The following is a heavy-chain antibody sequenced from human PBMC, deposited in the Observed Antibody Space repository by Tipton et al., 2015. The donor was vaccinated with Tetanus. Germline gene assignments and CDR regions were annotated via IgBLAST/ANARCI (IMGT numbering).Heavy chain of an antibody. Sequence: TLSLTCTVSGYPIRSSSYYWGWIRQPPGKEPEWIGSIYNSGSTNYNPSLKSRVTISVDTSKNQFSLNLNSVTAADTAVYYCARHKDYYFYVMDVWGQGTTVTVSS. J-gene: IGHJ6*02. CDR1: GYPIRSSSYY. CDR3: ARHKDYYFYVMDV. CDR2: IYNSGST. V-gene: IGHV4-39*01.